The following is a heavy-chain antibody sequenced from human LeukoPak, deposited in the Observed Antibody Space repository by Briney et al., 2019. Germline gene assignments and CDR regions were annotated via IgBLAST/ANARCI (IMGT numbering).Heavy chain of an antibody. CDR3: ARDGGYCSSTSCVHGAFDI. Sequence: GGSLRLSCAASGFTYSSFGMHWVRQAPGKGLEWVSVIYSGGSTYYADSVKGRFTISRDNSKNTLYLQMNSLRAEDTAVYYCARDGGYCSSTSCVHGAFDIWGQGTMVTVSS. J-gene: IGHJ3*02. D-gene: IGHD2-2*01. V-gene: IGHV3-66*01. CDR2: IYSGGST. CDR1: GFTYSSFG.